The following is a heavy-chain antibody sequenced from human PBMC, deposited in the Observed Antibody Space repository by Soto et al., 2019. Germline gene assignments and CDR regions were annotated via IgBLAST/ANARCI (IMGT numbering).Heavy chain of an antibody. CDR1: GYSFTSYW. CDR3: ARLVCASGYGFWSRYPTDYYYGMDV. CDR2: IYPGDSDT. V-gene: IGHV5-51*01. Sequence: PGESLKIACKGSGYSFTSYWIGWVRQMPGKGLEWMGIIYPGDSDTRYSPSFEGQVTISADKSISTAYLQWSSLKASDTAMYYCARLVCASGYGFWSRYPTDYYYGMDVWGQGTTVTVS. J-gene: IGHJ6*02. D-gene: IGHD3-3*01.